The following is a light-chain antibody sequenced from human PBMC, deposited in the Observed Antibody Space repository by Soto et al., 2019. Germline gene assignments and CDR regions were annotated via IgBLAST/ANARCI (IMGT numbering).Light chain of an antibody. CDR2: AAS. Sequence: DIQLTQSPASLSASVGDRVTITCRASDNIGSNLNWYQHQTGTAPKLLIYAASSLQGGFPSRFSGSGYGTQFTLTISGLQTEDFATYYCQQSYKILTFGGGTKVDIK. CDR1: DNIGSN. V-gene: IGKV1-39*01. J-gene: IGKJ4*01. CDR3: QQSYKILT.